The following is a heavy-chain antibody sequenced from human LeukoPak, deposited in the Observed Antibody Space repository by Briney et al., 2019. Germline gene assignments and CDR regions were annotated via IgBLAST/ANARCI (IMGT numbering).Heavy chain of an antibody. D-gene: IGHD3-16*01. V-gene: IGHV5-51*01. J-gene: IGHJ4*02. Sequence: GESLKISCTASGYIFTNYWIGWVRQMPGKGLAWMGVIYPGDSDTRYSPSFQGQVTISADTSTSTVYLQWISLKASDTAKYYCAGGGVDYDYWGQGTLVTVSS. CDR3: AGGGVDYDY. CDR1: GYIFTNYW. CDR2: IYPGDSDT.